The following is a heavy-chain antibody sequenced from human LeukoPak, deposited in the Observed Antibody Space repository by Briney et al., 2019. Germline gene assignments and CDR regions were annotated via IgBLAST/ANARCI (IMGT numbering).Heavy chain of an antibody. Sequence: SETLSLTCTVSGGSISSSSYYWGWIRQPPGKGLEWIGSIYYSGSTNYNPSLKSRVTISVDTSKNQFSLKLSSVTAADTAVYYCARVGVTTVRELRHPNWFDPWGQGTLVTVSS. CDR2: IYYSGST. J-gene: IGHJ5*02. CDR1: GGSISSSSYY. CDR3: ARVGVTTVRELRHPNWFDP. D-gene: IGHD3-10*01. V-gene: IGHV4-39*07.